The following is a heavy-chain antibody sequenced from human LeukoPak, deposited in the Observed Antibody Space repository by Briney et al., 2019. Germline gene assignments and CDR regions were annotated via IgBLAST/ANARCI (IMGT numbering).Heavy chain of an antibody. CDR1: GFTFSSYS. V-gene: IGHV3-21*04. D-gene: IGHD1-1*01. CDR3: AKDETTSGINYFHY. CDR2: ISSSSSYI. Sequence: GGSLRLSCAASGFTFSSYSMNWVRQAPGKGLEWVSSISSSSSYIYYADSVKGRFTISRDNSRNTLSLEMSSLRAEDTAIYFCAKDETTSGINYFHYWGQGILVTVSS. J-gene: IGHJ4*02.